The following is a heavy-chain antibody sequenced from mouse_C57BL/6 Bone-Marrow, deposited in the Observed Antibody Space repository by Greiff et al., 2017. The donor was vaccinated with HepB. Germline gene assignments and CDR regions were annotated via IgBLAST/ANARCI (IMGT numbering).Heavy chain of an antibody. CDR1: GFSFTSYA. Sequence: VQLQQSGPGLVAPSQSLSITCTVSGFSFTSYAISWVRQPPGKGLEWLGVIWTGGGTNYNSALKSRLSISKDNSKSQVFLKMNSLQTDDTARYYCARTPTNWDDAMDYWGQGTSVTVSS. J-gene: IGHJ4*01. D-gene: IGHD4-1*01. CDR3: ARTPTNWDDAMDY. CDR2: IWTGGGT. V-gene: IGHV2-9-1*01.